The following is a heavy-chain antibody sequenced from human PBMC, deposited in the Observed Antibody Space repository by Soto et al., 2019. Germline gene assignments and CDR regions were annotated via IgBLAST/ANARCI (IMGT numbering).Heavy chain of an antibody. CDR3: ARPGRYGGNSWALDY. J-gene: IGHJ4*02. Sequence: QVQLVQSGAEVKKPGSSVKVSCKASGGTFSSYAISWVRQAPGQGLEWMGGIIPIFGTANYAQKFQGRVTITADKSTSTAYMELSSLRSKDTAVYYCARPGRYGGNSWALDYWGQGTLVTVSS. D-gene: IGHD2-21*02. CDR1: GGTFSSYA. CDR2: IIPIFGTA. V-gene: IGHV1-69*06.